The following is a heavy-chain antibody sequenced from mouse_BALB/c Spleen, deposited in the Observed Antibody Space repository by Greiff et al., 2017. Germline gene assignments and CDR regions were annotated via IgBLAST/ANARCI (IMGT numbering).Heavy chain of an antibody. CDR2: IWSGGST. J-gene: IGHJ3*01. Sequence: QVQLKESGPGLVQPSQSLSITCTVSGFSLTSYGVHWVRQSPGKGLEWLGVIWSGGSTDYNAAFISRLSISKDNSKSQVFFKMNSLQANDTAIYYCARVLTGTRAWFAYWGQGTLVTVSA. V-gene: IGHV2-2*02. CDR1: GFSLTSYG. D-gene: IGHD4-1*01. CDR3: ARVLTGTRAWFAY.